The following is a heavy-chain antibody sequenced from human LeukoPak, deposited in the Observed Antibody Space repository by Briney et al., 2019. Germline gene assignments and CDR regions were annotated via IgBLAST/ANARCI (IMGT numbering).Heavy chain of an antibody. Sequence: GGSLRLSCAAPGFTFSSYSMNWVRQAPGKGLEWVSSIDFTSRYIYNADSVKDRFTTSRDNAKDSLYLQMNSLRAEDTALYYCAKGYYYDSSGYSYYFDYWGQGTLVTVSS. CDR1: GFTFSSYS. V-gene: IGHV3-21*04. CDR3: AKGYYYDSSGYSYYFDY. CDR2: IDFTSRYI. D-gene: IGHD3-22*01. J-gene: IGHJ4*02.